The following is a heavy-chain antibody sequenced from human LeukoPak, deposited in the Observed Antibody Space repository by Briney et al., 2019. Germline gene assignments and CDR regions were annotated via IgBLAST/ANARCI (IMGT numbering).Heavy chain of an antibody. Sequence: QPGGSLRLSCAASGFTFSSYSMNWVRQAPGKGLEWVSYIRSSSGTMYYADSVKGRFTISRDNAKNSLSLQMNSLRAEDTAVYYCARDLSMGCSGASCYYYYMDVWGKGTTVTVSS. CDR3: ARDLSMGCSGASCYYYYMDV. CDR1: GFTFSSYS. CDR2: IRSSSGTM. J-gene: IGHJ6*03. V-gene: IGHV3-48*01. D-gene: IGHD2-15*01.